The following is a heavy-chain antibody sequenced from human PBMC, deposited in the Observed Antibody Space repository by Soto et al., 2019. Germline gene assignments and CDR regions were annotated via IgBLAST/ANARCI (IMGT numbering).Heavy chain of an antibody. CDR3: ASGGLDV. CDR2: ISTYNGYT. Sequence: QVQLVQSGAEVRKPGASVKVSCAASTSILSTYGVNWVRQAPGQGLEWMGWISTYNGYTNYARKFQGRVTLTTDSSTNTAYMDLRSLRSDDTAVYFCASGGLDVWGQGTTVTVS. CDR1: TSILSTYG. J-gene: IGHJ6*02. V-gene: IGHV1-18*04.